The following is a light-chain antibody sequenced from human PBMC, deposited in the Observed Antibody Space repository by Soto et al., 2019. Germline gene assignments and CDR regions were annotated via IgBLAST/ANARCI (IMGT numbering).Light chain of an antibody. CDR2: GAS. Sequence: EVVMTQSPVTLSVSPGERATLSCRASQSITTNLAWYQQKPGQAPRLLIYGASTRATGVPARFSGSGSGTQFTLTISSLQSDDFALYYCQQYNDWPPKRTFGQGTRVDFK. V-gene: IGKV3-15*01. CDR3: QQYNDWPPKRT. CDR1: QSITTN. J-gene: IGKJ1*01.